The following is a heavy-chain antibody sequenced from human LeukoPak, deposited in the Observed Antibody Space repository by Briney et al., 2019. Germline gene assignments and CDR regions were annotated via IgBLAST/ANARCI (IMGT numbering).Heavy chain of an antibody. CDR3: ARATESGYNHFDY. J-gene: IGHJ4*02. Sequence: GGSLRLSCAASGFTVSSNYMSWVRQAPGKGLEWVSVIYSVGITNYTDSVKGRFTISRDNSKNTLYLQMSSLRADDTAVYYCARATESGYNHFDYWGQGTLVTVSS. CDR2: IYSVGIT. D-gene: IGHD5-24*01. CDR1: GFTVSSNY. V-gene: IGHV3-53*01.